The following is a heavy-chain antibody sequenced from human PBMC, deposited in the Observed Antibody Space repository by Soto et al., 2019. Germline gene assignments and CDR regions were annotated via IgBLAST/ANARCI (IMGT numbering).Heavy chain of an antibody. CDR1: GGSFSGYY. Sequence: SETLSLTCAVYGGSFSGYYWSWIRQPPGKGLEWIGEINHSGSTNYNPSLKSRVTISVDTSKNQFSLKLSSVTAADTAVYYCASNSRYNWNDLPPWYWGQGNLVTVSS. J-gene: IGHJ4*02. CDR3: ASNSRYNWNDLPPWY. CDR2: INHSGST. D-gene: IGHD1-20*01. V-gene: IGHV4-34*01.